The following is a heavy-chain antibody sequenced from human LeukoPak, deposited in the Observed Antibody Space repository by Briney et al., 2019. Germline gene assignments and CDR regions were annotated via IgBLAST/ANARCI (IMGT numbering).Heavy chain of an antibody. Sequence: SETLSLTCAVYGGSFSGYYWSWIRQPPGKGLEWIGEINHSGSTNYNPSLKSRVTISVDTSKNQFSLKLSSVTAADTAVYYCARIASSGRTRGDLDYWGQGTLVTVSS. V-gene: IGHV4-34*01. D-gene: IGHD3-22*01. CDR3: ARIASSGRTRGDLDY. CDR1: GGSFSGYY. J-gene: IGHJ4*02. CDR2: INHSGST.